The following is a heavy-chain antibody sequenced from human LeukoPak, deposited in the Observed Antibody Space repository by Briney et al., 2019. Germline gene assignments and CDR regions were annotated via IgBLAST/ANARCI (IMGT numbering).Heavy chain of an antibody. CDR2: TSSDLNVK. D-gene: IGHD3-10*01. CDR3: AREGYYGSGSPPSLYFDY. J-gene: IGHJ4*02. CDR1: GFTFRNYV. Sequence: GGSLRLSCAASGFTFRNYVIHWVRQAPGKGLEWVAVTSSDLNVKLYADSVKGRFTIARDNSRSTLYLQMNSLRPEDTAIYYCAREGYYGSGSPPSLYFDYWGQGTLVTVSS. V-gene: IGHV3-30-3*01.